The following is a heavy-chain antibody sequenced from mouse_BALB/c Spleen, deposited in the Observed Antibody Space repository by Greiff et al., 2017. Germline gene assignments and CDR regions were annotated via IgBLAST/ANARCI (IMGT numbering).Heavy chain of an antibody. V-gene: IGHV1S81*02. J-gene: IGHJ2*01. CDR1: GYTFTSYY. Sequence: VQGVESGAELVKPGASVKLSCKASGYTFTSYYMYWVKQRPGQGLEWIGEIKPSNGGTNFNEKYKSKATLTVDKSSSTAYMQLSSLTSEDSAVYYCTRTGMDYWGQGTTLTVSS. CDR3: TRTGMDY. D-gene: IGHD4-1*01. CDR2: IKPSNGGT.